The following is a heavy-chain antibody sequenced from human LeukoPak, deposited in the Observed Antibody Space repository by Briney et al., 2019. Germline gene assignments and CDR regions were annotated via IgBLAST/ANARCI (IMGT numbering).Heavy chain of an antibody. D-gene: IGHD6-13*01. CDR1: GFSVSNYY. Sequence: TGGSLRLSCAGSGFSVSNYYMSWVRQAPGKGLEWVSLIRDSGETFYADSVKGRFTISRDNSKNTLYLQMNSLRAEDTAVYYCARIAAAGPFDYWGQGTLVTVSS. J-gene: IGHJ4*02. CDR2: IRDSGET. V-gene: IGHV3-53*01. CDR3: ARIAAAGPFDY.